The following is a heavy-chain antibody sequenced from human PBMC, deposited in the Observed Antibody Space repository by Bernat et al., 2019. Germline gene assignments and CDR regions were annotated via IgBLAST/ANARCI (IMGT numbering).Heavy chain of an antibody. V-gene: IGHV1-8*01. D-gene: IGHD2-21*01. J-gene: IGHJ6*02. CDR2: MNPNSGNT. CDR3: ARVYSGGLYYYYYYGMDV. Sequence: QVQLVQSGAEVKKPGASVKVSCKASGYTFTSYDINWVRQATGQGLEWMGWMNPNSGNTGYAQKFQGRVTMTRNTSISTAYMELSSLRSEDTAVYYCARVYSGGLYYYYYYGMDVWGQGPTVTVSS. CDR1: GYTFTSYD.